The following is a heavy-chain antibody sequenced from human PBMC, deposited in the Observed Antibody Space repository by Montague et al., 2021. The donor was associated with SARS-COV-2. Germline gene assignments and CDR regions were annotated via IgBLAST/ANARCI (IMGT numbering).Heavy chain of an antibody. D-gene: IGHD1-1*01. CDR3: ERTGDAYTRYYFDY. Sequence: SETLSLTCSVSSGSVSSDYWSWIRQPPGKGLEWIGYIYSSGSTSYNPSLKSRVTISIDTSKNQFSLRLSSVTAADTAVYYCERTGDAYTRYYFDYWGQGTLVTVSS. J-gene: IGHJ4*02. CDR2: IYSSGST. CDR1: SGSVSSDY. V-gene: IGHV4-59*02.